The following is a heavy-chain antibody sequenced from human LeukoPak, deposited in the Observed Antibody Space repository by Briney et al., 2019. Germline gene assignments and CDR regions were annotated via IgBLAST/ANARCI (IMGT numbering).Heavy chain of an antibody. CDR3: ARVGRYCSGGSCRRSLDY. J-gene: IGHJ4*02. CDR1: GGSFSSSNW. V-gene: IGHV4-4*02. D-gene: IGHD2-15*01. Sequence: SGTLSLTCAVSGGSFSSSNWWSGGRPPPGKGLEWIGEIYHSGSTNYNPSLKSRVTISVDKSKNQFSLKLSSVTAADTAVYYCARVGRYCSGGSCRRSLDYWGQGTLVTVSS. CDR2: IYHSGST.